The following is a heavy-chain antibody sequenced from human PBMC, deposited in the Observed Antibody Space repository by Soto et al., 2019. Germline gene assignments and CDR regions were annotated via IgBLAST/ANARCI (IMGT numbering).Heavy chain of an antibody. V-gene: IGHV1-18*04. CDR2: ISAYNGNT. CDR3: ADTRYDSSGYYYFDY. J-gene: IGHJ4*02. Sequence: ASVKFSCKAPADTFTSYYIHWARQAPGQGLEWMGWISAYNGNTNYAQKLQGRVTMTTDTSTSTAYMELRSLRSDDTAVYYCADTRYDSSGYYYFDYWGQGTLVTVSS. D-gene: IGHD3-22*01. CDR1: ADTFTSYY.